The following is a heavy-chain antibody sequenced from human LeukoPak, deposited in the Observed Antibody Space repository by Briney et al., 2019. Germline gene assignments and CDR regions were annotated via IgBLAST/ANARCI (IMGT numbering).Heavy chain of an antibody. CDR1: GGTFSSYA. V-gene: IGHV1-69*04. CDR3: ARDSPDRIGPFDY. D-gene: IGHD2-15*01. Sequence: SVKVSCKASGGTFSSYAISWVRQAPGQGLEWMGRIIPILGIANYAQKFQGRVTITADKSTSTAYMELSSLRSEDTAVYYCARDSPDRIGPFDYWGQGALVTVSS. J-gene: IGHJ4*02. CDR2: IIPILGIA.